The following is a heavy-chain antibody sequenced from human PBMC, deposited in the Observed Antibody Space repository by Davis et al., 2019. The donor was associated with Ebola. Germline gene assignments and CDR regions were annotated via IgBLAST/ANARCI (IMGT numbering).Heavy chain of an antibody. J-gene: IGHJ5*02. CDR2: IDYLGRS. CDR1: GFTFSSYA. CDR3: AGYYDFWSGYFAGFDP. Sequence: ESLKISCAASGFTFSSYAMHWVRQAPGKGLEWIGQIDYLGRSTYNPSLKSRITISVDTSRNQFSLKVTSVTAADTAVYYCAGYYDFWSGYFAGFDPWGQGTLVTVSS. V-gene: IGHV4-34*08. D-gene: IGHD3-3*01.